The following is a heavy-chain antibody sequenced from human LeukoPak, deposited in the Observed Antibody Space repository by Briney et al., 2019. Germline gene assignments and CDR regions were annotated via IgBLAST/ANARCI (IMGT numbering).Heavy chain of an antibody. V-gene: IGHV1-2*02. CDR3: ASYASGYNWMKA. CDR2: INPNSGGT. D-gene: IGHD3-10*01. J-gene: IGHJ5*02. Sequence: ASVKVSCKASGYTFTGYYMHWVRQAPGQGLEWMGWINPNSGGTNYAQKFQGRVTMTRDTSISTAYMELSRLGSDDTAVYYCASYASGYNWMKAWGQGTLVTVSS. CDR1: GYTFTGYY.